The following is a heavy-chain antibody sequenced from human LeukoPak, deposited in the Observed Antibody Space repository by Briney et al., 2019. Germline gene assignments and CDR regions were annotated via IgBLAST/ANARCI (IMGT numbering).Heavy chain of an antibody. D-gene: IGHD2-2*01. Sequence: PSETLSLTCAVYGGSFSGYYWSWIRQPPGKGLEWIGEINHSGSTNYNPSLKSRVTISVDTSKNQFSLKLSSVTAADTAVYYCASGTSCFSWGQGTLATVSS. CDR1: GGSFSGYY. V-gene: IGHV4-34*01. CDR3: ASGTSCFS. J-gene: IGHJ4*02. CDR2: INHSGST.